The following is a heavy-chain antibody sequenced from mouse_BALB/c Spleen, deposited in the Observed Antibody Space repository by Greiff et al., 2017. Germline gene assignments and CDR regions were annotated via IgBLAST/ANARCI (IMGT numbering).Heavy chain of an antibody. CDR2: IYPYNGGT. Sequence: EVQLQQSGPELVKPGASVKISCKASGYTFTDYNMHWVKQSHGKSLEWIGYIYPYNGGTGYNQKFKSKATLTVDNSSSTAYMELRSLTSEDSAVYYCARDDYDEKGLMDDWGQGTSVTVSS. D-gene: IGHD2-4*01. CDR3: ARDDYDEKGLMDD. V-gene: IGHV1S29*02. J-gene: IGHJ4*01. CDR1: GYTFTDYN.